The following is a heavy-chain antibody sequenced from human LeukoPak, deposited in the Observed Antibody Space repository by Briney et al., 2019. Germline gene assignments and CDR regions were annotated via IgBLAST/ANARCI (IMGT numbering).Heavy chain of an antibody. D-gene: IGHD3-10*01. CDR1: GFTFSSYS. V-gene: IGHV3-48*01. CDR2: ISSSSSTI. J-gene: IGHJ4*02. Sequence: PGGSLRLSCAASGFTFSSYSMNWVRQAPGKGLEWVSYISSSSSTIYYADSVKGRFTISRDNAKNSLYLQMNSLRTEDMALYYCAKGLGTGGSSYYSAFDYWGQGTLVTVSS. CDR3: AKGLGTGGSSYYSAFDY.